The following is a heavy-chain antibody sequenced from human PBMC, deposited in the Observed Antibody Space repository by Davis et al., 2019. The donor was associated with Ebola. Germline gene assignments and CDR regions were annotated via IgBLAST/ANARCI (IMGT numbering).Heavy chain of an antibody. CDR3: AGPVWSGYWTFDY. Sequence: MPSETLSLTCTVSGDGSISSSNDYWGWIRQPPGKGLEWIGSIYYSGSTYYNPSLKSRVTISVDTSKNQFSLKLSSVTAADTAVYYCAGPVWSGYWTFDYWGQGTLVTVSS. J-gene: IGHJ4*02. V-gene: IGHV4-39*01. CDR2: IYYSGST. CDR1: GDGSISSSNDY. D-gene: IGHD3-3*01.